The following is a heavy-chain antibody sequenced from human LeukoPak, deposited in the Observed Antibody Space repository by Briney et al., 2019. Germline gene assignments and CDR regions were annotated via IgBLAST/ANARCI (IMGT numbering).Heavy chain of an antibody. CDR1: GDSISSGGYY. CDR2: IYHSGST. J-gene: IGHJ4*02. CDR3: ARAHFRMVRGVIREYYFDY. D-gene: IGHD3-10*01. Sequence: SGTLSLTCTVSGDSISSGGYYWSWIRQPPGKGLEWIGYIYHSGSTYYNPSLKSRVAISVDRSKNQFSLKLSSVTAADTAVYYCARAHFRMVRGVIREYYFDYWGQGTLVTVSS. V-gene: IGHV4-30-2*01.